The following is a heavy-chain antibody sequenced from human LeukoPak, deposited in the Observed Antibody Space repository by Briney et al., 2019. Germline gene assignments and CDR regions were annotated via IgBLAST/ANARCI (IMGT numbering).Heavy chain of an antibody. J-gene: IGHJ6*03. Sequence: KSGGSLRLSCAASGFTFSSYEMNWVRQAPGKGLEWVSSISSSSSYIYYADSVKGRFTISRDNAKNSLYLQMNSLRAEDTAVYYCAREGILIAVAGTYYYMDVWGKGTTVTVSS. V-gene: IGHV3-21*01. CDR2: ISSSSSYI. CDR1: GFTFSSYE. CDR3: AREGILIAVAGTYYYMDV. D-gene: IGHD6-19*01.